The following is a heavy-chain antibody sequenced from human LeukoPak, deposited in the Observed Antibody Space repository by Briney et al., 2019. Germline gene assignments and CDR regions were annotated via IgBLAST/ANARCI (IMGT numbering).Heavy chain of an antibody. J-gene: IGHJ6*03. V-gene: IGHV1-18*01. CDR2: ISAYNGNT. CDR3: ARGRSGSGSYYRSYYYMDV. D-gene: IGHD3-10*01. CDR1: GYTFTSYG. Sequence: ASVKVSCKASGYTFTSYGISWVRQAPGQGLEWMGWISAYNGNTNYAQKLQGRVTMTTDTSTSTAYMELRSLRSDDTAVYYCARGRSGSGSYYRSYYYMDVWGKGTTVTVSS.